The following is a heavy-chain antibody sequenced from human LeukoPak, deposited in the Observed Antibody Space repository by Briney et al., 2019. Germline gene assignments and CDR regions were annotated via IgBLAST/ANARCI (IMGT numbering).Heavy chain of an antibody. CDR1: GFTLSSYT. D-gene: IGHD2-15*01. J-gene: IGHJ4*02. CDR3: TTASLGSPYFDY. CDR2: IKSKTDGGTT. Sequence: GGSLRLSCAASGFTLSSYTMNWVRQAPGKGLEWVGRIKSKTDGGTTDYAAPVKGRFTISRDDSKNTLYLQMNSLKTEGAAVYYCTTASLGSPYFDYWGQGTLVTVSS. V-gene: IGHV3-15*01.